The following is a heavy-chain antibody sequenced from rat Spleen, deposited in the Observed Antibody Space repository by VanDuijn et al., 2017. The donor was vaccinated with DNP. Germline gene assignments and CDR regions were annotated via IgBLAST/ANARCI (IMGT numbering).Heavy chain of an antibody. CDR1: GFTFSNYD. Sequence: EVQLVASGGGLVQPGRSLKLSCAASGFTFSNYDMAWVRQAPTKGLEWVATISTSGVTTFYRDSVKGRFIVSRDDAKDTLYLQMNSLRSEDTATYYCASGSYYGYKWFAYWGQGTLVTVSS. CDR3: ASGSYYGYKWFAY. J-gene: IGHJ3*01. CDR2: ISTSGVTT. V-gene: IGHV5S13*01. D-gene: IGHD1-6*01.